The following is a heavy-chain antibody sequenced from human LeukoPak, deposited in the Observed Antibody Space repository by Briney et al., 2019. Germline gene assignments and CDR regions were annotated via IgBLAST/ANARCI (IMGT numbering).Heavy chain of an antibody. J-gene: IGHJ4*02. CDR3: AREGSSGYSYYFDY. Sequence: ASVKVSCKASGYTFTGYYIHWVRQAPGQGLEWMGWINPNSGGTNYARKFQGRVTMTRDTSISTAYMELSRLRSDDTAVYYCAREGSSGYSYYFDYWGQGTLVTVSS. CDR1: GYTFTGYY. D-gene: IGHD3-22*01. V-gene: IGHV1-2*02. CDR2: INPNSGGT.